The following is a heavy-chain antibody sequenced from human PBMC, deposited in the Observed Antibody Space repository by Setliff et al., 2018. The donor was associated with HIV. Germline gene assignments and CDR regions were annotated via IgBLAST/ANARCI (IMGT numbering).Heavy chain of an antibody. CDR1: GGSIRGSNYY. CDR3: ARTRGYSYGTLAGFDY. D-gene: IGHD5-18*01. J-gene: IGHJ4*01. V-gene: IGHV4-31*03. Sequence: KPSETLSLTCTVSGGSIRGSNYYWSWIRQHPGKGLEWIGYIYYSGSTYYNPSLKSRVTISVDTSKNQFSLKLTSVTAADTAVYYCARTRGYSYGTLAGFDYWGRGSLVTVSS. CDR2: IYYSGST.